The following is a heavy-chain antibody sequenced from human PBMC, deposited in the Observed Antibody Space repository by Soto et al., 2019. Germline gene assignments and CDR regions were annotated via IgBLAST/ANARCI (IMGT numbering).Heavy chain of an antibody. CDR3: ANDGRGSGSHYNSFGY. Sequence: EVQLVESGGGLIQPGGSLKLSCAASGFTVGNNYMSWVRQAPGKGLEWVSLIYSTGTTKYADSVKGRFTVSRDNANNTLYLQMNSLRAEDTAVYYCANDGRGSGSHYNSFGYWGQGTLVTVSS. V-gene: IGHV3-53*01. CDR1: GFTVGNNY. CDR2: IYSTGTT. D-gene: IGHD3-10*01. J-gene: IGHJ4*02.